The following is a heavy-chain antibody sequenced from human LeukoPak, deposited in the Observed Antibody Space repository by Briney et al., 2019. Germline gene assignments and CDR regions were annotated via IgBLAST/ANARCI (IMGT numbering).Heavy chain of an antibody. J-gene: IGHJ4*02. CDR1: GGTFSSYA. Sequence: SVKVSCKASGGTFSSYAISWVRQAPGQGLEWTGRIIPILGIANYAQKFQGRVTITADKSTSTAYMELSSLRSEDTAVYYCARDHSSGYPYWGQGTLVTVSS. CDR2: IIPILGIA. CDR3: ARDHSSGYPY. V-gene: IGHV1-69*04. D-gene: IGHD3-22*01.